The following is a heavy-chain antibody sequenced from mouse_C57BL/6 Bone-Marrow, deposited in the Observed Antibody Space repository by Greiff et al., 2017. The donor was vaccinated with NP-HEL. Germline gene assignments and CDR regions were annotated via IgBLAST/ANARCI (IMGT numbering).Heavy chain of an antibody. Sequence: QVQLQQSGAELVRPGTSVKMSCKASGYTFTNYWIGWAKQRPGHGLEWIGDIYPGGGYTNYNEKFKGEATLTADKSSSTAYMQFSSLKSEDSAIYYCARGDYGRAGFAYWGQGTLVTVSA. J-gene: IGHJ3*01. CDR3: ARGDYGRAGFAY. D-gene: IGHD1-1*01. V-gene: IGHV1-63*01. CDR1: GYTFTNYW. CDR2: IYPGGGYT.